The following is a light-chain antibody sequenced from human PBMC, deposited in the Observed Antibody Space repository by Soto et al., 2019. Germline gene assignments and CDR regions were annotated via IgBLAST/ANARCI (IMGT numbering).Light chain of an antibody. CDR1: QSIGKH. CDR2: YVS. Sequence: DIQMTQSPSSLSASVGDRVTITCRASQSIGKHLNWYQQKPGKAPKFLIYYVSNLQSGVPSRFSGSGSGTDFTLTIDSLQPEDFATYYCQQSYTSSITFGQGTRLEIK. V-gene: IGKV1-39*01. J-gene: IGKJ5*01. CDR3: QQSYTSSIT.